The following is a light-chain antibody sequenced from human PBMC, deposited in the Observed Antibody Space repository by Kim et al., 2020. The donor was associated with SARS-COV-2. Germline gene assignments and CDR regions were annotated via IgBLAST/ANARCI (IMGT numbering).Light chain of an antibody. Sequence: QSISISCTGTSSGVGPYNLVAWYQQFPGTAPNRIIYEVIKRPSGVSNRFSGSKSGNTDSLTISGLQAEDEADYYCCSYAGSSSYVFGGGTKVTVL. J-gene: IGLJ1*01. CDR3: CSYAGSSSYV. CDR1: SSGVGPYNL. V-gene: IGLV2-23*02. CDR2: EVI.